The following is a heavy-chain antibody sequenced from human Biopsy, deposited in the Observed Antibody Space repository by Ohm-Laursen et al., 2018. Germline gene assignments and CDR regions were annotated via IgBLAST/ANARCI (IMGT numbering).Heavy chain of an antibody. D-gene: IGHD2/OR15-2a*01. CDR2: ISSRTNAI. J-gene: IGHJ4*02. V-gene: IGHV3-11*01. CDR1: GFTFSDYY. Sequence: SLSLSCTASGFTFSDYYMSWIRQAPGKGLKWVSYISSRTNAIYYADSVKGRFTISRDNAKNSLYLQMNRLRAEDTAVYYCARGSFAPDFWGQGTLVTVSS. CDR3: ARGSFAPDF.